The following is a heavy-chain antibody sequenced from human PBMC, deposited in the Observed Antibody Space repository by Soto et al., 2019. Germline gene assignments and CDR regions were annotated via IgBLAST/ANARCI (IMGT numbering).Heavy chain of an antibody. CDR1: GFTFNNAW. Sequence: EVQLVESGGGLVKPGGSLRLSCAASGFTFNNAWMTWVRQAPGKGLEWVGRIKSKADGGIIDYAAPVRGRFTISRDDSKNTVYLQMNSLTTEDQAMYCCNTDPGGSTGGQGTMVTVSS. J-gene: IGHJ3*01. V-gene: IGHV3-15*01. CDR3: NTDPGGST. CDR2: IKSKADGGII.